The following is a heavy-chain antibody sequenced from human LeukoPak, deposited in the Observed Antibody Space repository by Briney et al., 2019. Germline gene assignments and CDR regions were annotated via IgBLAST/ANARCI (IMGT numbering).Heavy chain of an antibody. D-gene: IGHD4-11*01. CDR1: GFTFRHFG. CDR3: AKDAQSVFAYSNSLEH. V-gene: IGHV3-33*06. CDR2: IWSDATNE. Sequence: PGGSLRLSCEASGFTFRHFGMHWVRQAPGKGLEWVAVIWSDATNEYYADSVKGRFTISRDNFKRTVSLEMNSLRAEDTAVYYCAKDAQSVFAYSNSLEHWGQGSLVIVSS. J-gene: IGHJ5*02.